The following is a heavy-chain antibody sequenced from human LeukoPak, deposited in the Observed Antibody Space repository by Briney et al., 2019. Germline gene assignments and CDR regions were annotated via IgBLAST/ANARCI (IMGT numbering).Heavy chain of an antibody. CDR2: ISAYNGNT. CDR1: GYTFTSYG. CDR3: AREREGFVVYSSGWYGDFDY. D-gene: IGHD6-19*01. J-gene: IGHJ4*02. V-gene: IGHV1-18*01. Sequence: GASVKVSCKASGYTFTSYGISWVRQAPGQGLEWMGWISAYNGNTNYAQKLQGRVTMTTDTSTSTAYMELRSLRSDDTAVYYCAREREGFVVYSSGWYGDFDYWGQGTLVTVSS.